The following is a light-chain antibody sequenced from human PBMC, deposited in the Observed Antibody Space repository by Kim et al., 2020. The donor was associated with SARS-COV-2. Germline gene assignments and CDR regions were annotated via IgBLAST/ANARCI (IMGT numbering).Light chain of an antibody. CDR3: QHYGSAPL. CDR1: QVIGSNF. Sequence: LSPGETAALSWKASQVIGSNFLACYHQKPGQAPRLLIFGASSRAPDIPDRFIGGGSGTDFILAISRLGPEAFSVFFCQHYGSAPLFGGGAKVDIK. J-gene: IGKJ4*01. CDR2: GAS. V-gene: IGKV3-20*01.